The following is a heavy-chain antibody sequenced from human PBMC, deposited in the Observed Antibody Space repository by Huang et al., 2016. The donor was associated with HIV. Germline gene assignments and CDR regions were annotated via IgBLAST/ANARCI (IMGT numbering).Heavy chain of an antibody. J-gene: IGHJ4*02. CDR1: GYTFSDYY. CDR3: ARGGLRWPAPFDF. D-gene: IGHD4-17*01. CDR2: INPKTAGT. Sequence: QVQLVQSGAEAKKPGASVRVSCKTAGYTFSDYYVHWVRQAPGQGLQWRGWINPKTAGTTYAQRFQGRLTVTRDRSSTTAYMDLTWLTSDDTAVYYCARGGLRWPAPFDFWGQGTLVTVSS. V-gene: IGHV1-2*02.